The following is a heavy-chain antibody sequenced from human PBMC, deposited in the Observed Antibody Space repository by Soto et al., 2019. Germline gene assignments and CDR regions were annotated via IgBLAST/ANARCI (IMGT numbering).Heavy chain of an antibody. CDR1: GFTFSSYE. CDR3: ARGRLLWFGESQLDFDY. V-gene: IGHV3-48*03. J-gene: IGHJ4*02. CDR2: ISSSGSTI. D-gene: IGHD3-10*01. Sequence: GGSLRLSCAASGFTFSSYEMNWVRQAPGKGLEWVSYISSSGSTIYYADSVKGRFTISRGNAKNPLYLQMNSLRAEDTAVYYCARGRLLWFGESQLDFDYWGQGTLVTVSS.